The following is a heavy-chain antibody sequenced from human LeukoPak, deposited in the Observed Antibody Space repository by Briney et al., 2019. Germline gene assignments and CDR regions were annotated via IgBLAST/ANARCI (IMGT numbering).Heavy chain of an antibody. Sequence: LAGGSLRLSCVASGFSLSNFQMYWVRQAPGKGLEWVSIISLDGSTEFYADSVKGRFTISRDTASNTMHLEMNNLRIEDTAVYYCMRDYMGWFDPWGQGSLVTVSS. CDR2: ISLDGSTE. J-gene: IGHJ5*02. CDR1: GFSLSNFQ. V-gene: IGHV3-30-3*01. CDR3: MRDYMGWFDP. D-gene: IGHD3-10*01.